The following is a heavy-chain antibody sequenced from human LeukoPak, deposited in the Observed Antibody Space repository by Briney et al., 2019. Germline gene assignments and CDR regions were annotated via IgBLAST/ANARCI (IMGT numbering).Heavy chain of an antibody. CDR3: AKDLGDSSGFHYGPLDY. CDR1: GFTFSSYA. J-gene: IGHJ4*02. V-gene: IGHV3-23*01. D-gene: IGHD3-22*01. CDR2: ISGSGGST. Sequence: GGSLRLSCAASGFTFSSYAMSWVRQALGKGLEWVSGISGSGGSTYYADSVKGRFTISRDNSKNTLYLQMNSLRAEDTAVYYCAKDLGDSSGFHYGPLDYWGQGTLVTVSS.